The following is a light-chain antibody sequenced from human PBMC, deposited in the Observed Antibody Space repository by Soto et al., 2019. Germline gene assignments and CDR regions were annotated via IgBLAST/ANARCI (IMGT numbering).Light chain of an antibody. CDR1: QSISVW. J-gene: IGKJ1*01. CDR2: GAS. Sequence: IQGTQSPSTLSESPGDRATLSCRASQSISVWLAWYQQKPGQAPKLLIYGASSLDSGVPSRFSGSGSGTDFTLTISSLQPEDFATYYCQQSNSYPRTFGQGTKVDIK. CDR3: QQSNSYPRT. V-gene: IGKV1-5*01.